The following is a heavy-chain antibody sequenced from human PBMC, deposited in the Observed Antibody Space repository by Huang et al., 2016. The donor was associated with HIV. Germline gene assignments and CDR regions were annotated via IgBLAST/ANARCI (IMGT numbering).Heavy chain of an antibody. J-gene: IGHJ3*02. CDR1: GFTFSTYN. V-gene: IGHV3-48*01. Sequence: EVQLMESGGGLVQPGGSLRLSCAASGFTFSTYNMNLVRQAPGKGLEWVADITSSSGSIYDADSVKGRFTISRDNAKNSLYLQMNSLRAEETAVYYCARFGSYYYGSGSYLDAFDIWGQGTMVTVSS. CDR3: ARFGSYYYGSGSYLDAFDI. D-gene: IGHD3-10*01. CDR2: ITSSSGSI.